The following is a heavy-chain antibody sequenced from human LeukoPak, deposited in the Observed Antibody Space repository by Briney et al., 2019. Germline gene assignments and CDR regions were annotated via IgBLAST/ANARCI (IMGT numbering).Heavy chain of an antibody. CDR3: ARAATDTAMVVFDY. CDR1: GGSISSGGYY. J-gene: IGHJ4*02. D-gene: IGHD5-18*01. CDR2: IYYSGST. Sequence: PSQTLSLTCTVSGGSISSGGYYWSWIRQHPGKGLEWIGYIYYSGSTYYNPSLKSRVTISVDTSKNQFSLKLSSVTAADTAVYYCARAATDTAMVVFDYWGQGTLVTVSS. V-gene: IGHV4-31*03.